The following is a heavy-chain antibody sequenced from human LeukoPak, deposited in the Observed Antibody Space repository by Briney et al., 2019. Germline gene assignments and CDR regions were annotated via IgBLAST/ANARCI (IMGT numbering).Heavy chain of an antibody. V-gene: IGHV4-34*01. CDR2: INHSGST. CDR3: ARGGGGYSGYGSDFDY. J-gene: IGHJ4*02. Sequence: SETLSLACAVCGGSFSGYYWSWLRQPPGTGLEWIGEINHSGSTNYNPSLKSRVTISVETSKNQFSLKLSSVTAADTAVYYCARGGGGYSGYGSDFDYWGQGTLVTVSS. D-gene: IGHD5-12*01. CDR1: GGSFSGYY.